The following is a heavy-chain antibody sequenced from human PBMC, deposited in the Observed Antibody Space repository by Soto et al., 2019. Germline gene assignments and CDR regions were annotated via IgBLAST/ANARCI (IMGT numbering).Heavy chain of an antibody. CDR2: IIPILGIA. V-gene: IGHV1-69*08. Sequence: QVQLVQSGAEVKKPGSSVKVSCKASGGTFSSYTISWVRQAPGQGLEWMGRIIPILGIANYAQKFQGRVTITADKSTSTAYMELSSLRSEDTAVYYCARDPEGYGDSDYYGMDVWGQGTTVTVSS. CDR1: GGTFSSYT. J-gene: IGHJ6*02. CDR3: ARDPEGYGDSDYYGMDV. D-gene: IGHD4-17*01.